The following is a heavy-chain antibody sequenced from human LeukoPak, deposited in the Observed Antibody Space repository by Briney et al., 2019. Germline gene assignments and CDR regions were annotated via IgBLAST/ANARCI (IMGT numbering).Heavy chain of an antibody. CDR3: ARAAYSGSYHSDY. V-gene: IGHV4-61*01. Sequence: SETLSLTCTVSGGSVNSGSYYWNWIRQPPGKGLEWIGYIYYSGSTNYNPSLKSRATISVDTSKNQFSLKLSSVTAADTAVYYYARAAYSGSYHSDYWGQGTLVTVSS. CDR1: GGSVNSGSYY. J-gene: IGHJ4*02. CDR2: IYYSGST. D-gene: IGHD1-26*01.